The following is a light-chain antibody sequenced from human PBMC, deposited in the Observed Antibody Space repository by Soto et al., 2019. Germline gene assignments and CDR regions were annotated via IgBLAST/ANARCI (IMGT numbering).Light chain of an antibody. CDR3: AAWDANLNVFV. CDR1: SSNIGSNT. J-gene: IGLJ1*01. V-gene: IGLV1-44*01. Sequence: QSVLTQPPSASGTPGQRVTISCSGGSSNIGSNTVNWYQQLPGTAPKLLIYSNNQRPSGVPDRFSVSKSGTSASLAISGLQSEDEDDYYCAAWDANLNVFVFGIGTKLTVL. CDR2: SNN.